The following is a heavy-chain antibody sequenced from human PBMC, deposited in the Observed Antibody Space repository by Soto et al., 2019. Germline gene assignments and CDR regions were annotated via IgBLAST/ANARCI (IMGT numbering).Heavy chain of an antibody. Sequence: EVQLVESGGGLVQPGGSLRLSCATSGFTFSSYWMHWVRQVPGKGLLWVSRIEEYGNTINYADSVRGRFTISRDNARNTLNLEMNSLRAEDTALYYSTIDIGGKGAYWGPGTLVTVSS. CDR1: GFTFSSYW. CDR3: TIDIGGKGAY. D-gene: IGHD3-10*01. V-gene: IGHV3-74*01. J-gene: IGHJ4*02. CDR2: IEEYGNTI.